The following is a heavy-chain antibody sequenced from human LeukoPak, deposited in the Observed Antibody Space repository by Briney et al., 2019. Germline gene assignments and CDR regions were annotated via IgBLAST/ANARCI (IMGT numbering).Heavy chain of an antibody. J-gene: IGHJ4*02. Sequence: ASVKVSCKASGYTFTNYGISWVRQAPGQGLEWMGWISAYNGNTNYAQKLQGRVTMTTDTSTSTAYMELRSLRSDDTAVYYCARDLPNPYSGSSYYNSPVDYWGQGTLVTVSS. CDR2: ISAYNGNT. D-gene: IGHD1-26*01. V-gene: IGHV1-18*01. CDR1: GYTFTNYG. CDR3: ARDLPNPYSGSSYYNSPVDY.